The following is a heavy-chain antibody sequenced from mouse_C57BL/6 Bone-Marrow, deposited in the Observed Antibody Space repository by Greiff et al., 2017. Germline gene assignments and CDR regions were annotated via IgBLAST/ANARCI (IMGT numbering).Heavy chain of an antibody. CDR3: ARGAVTTVVATSFDY. V-gene: IGHV5-6*01. CDR1: GFTFSSYG. D-gene: IGHD1-1*01. J-gene: IGHJ2*01. Sequence: EVQLQESGGDLVKPGGSLKLSCAASGFTFSSYGMSWVRQTPDKRLEWVATISSGGSYTYYPDSVKGRFTISRENAKNTLYLQMSSLKSEDTAMYYCARGAVTTVVATSFDYWGQGTTLTVSS. CDR2: ISSGGSYT.